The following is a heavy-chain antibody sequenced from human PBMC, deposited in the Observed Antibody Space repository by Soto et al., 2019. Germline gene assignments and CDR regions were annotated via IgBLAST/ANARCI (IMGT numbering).Heavy chain of an antibody. V-gene: IGHV1-18*01. CDR1: GYTFTSYG. D-gene: IGHD6-6*01. CDR3: ARYSIAASRGWFDP. Sequence: SVKVSCKASGYTFTSYGISWVRQAPGQGLEWMGWISAYNGNTNYAQKLQGRVTMTTDTSTSTAYMELRSLRSDDTAVYYCARYSIAASRGWFDPWGQGTLVTVSS. J-gene: IGHJ5*02. CDR2: ISAYNGNT.